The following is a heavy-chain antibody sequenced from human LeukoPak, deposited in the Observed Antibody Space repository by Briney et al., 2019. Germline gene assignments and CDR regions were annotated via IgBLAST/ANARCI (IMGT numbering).Heavy chain of an antibody. CDR3: ASPLSLYSYGPGGRPPYHFDY. V-gene: IGHV3-23*01. CDR2: ISGSGGST. J-gene: IGHJ4*02. D-gene: IGHD5-18*01. CDR1: GLTFSNAW. Sequence: SGGSLRLSCAVSGLTFSNAWMSWVRQAPGKGLEWVSAISGSGGSTYYADSVKGRFTISRDNSKNTLYLQMNSLRAEDTAVYYCASPLSLYSYGPGGRPPYHFDYWGQGTLVTVSS.